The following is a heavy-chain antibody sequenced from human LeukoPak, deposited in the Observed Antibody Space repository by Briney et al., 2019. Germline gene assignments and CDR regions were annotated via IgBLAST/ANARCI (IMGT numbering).Heavy chain of an antibody. V-gene: IGHV3-7*01. Sequence: GGSLRLSCAASGFISTNYWMSWVRQAPGKGLEWVANIDQDGSEKYYVDSVKGRFTISRDNAKNSLYLQMNSLRAEDTAVYYCARNKKGDRYTYGHDYWGQGTLVTVSS. CDR3: ARNKKGDRYTYGHDY. J-gene: IGHJ4*02. CDR2: IDQDGSEK. D-gene: IGHD5-18*01. CDR1: GFISTNYW.